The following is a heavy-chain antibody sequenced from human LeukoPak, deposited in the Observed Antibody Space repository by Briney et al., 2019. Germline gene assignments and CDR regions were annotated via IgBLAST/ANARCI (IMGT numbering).Heavy chain of an antibody. V-gene: IGHV4-4*07. CDR1: GASINTYF. CDR3: ARVGENDSSEYYFDY. D-gene: IGHD3-22*01. J-gene: IGHJ4*02. CDR2: IDTSGRT. Sequence: PSETLSLTCTVSGASINTYFWSWVRQPAGKGLEWIGRIDTSGRTNYNPSLKSRVTMSVDTSKNQFSLKLSSVTAADTAVYYCARVGENDSSEYYFDYWGQGTLVTVSS.